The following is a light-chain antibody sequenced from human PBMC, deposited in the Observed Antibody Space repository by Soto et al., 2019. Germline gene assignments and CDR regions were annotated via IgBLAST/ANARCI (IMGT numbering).Light chain of an antibody. CDR1: QSVSSN. J-gene: IGKJ1*01. V-gene: IGKV3-15*01. CDR2: DAS. Sequence: EIVMTQSPATPSVSPGERATLSCRASQSVSSNLAWYQQKPGQAPRLLIYDASTRATGIPARFSGSGSGTEFTLTISSLQSEDFAIYYCQQYDSWWTFGQGTKVEIK. CDR3: QQYDSWWT.